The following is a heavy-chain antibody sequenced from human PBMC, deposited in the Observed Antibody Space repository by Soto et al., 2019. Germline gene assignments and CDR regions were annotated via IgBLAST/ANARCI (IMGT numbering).Heavy chain of an antibody. CDR2: IYYSGST. CDR3: ARHFSASEWLRLSAYYYYYMDV. Sequence: QLQLQESGPGLVKPSETLSLTCTVSGGSISSSSYYWGWIRQPPGKGLEWIGSIYYSGSTYYNPSLKSRVPLSVDTSKNQFSLKLSSVTAADTAVYYCARHFSASEWLRLSAYYYYYMDVWGKGTTVTVSS. V-gene: IGHV4-39*01. CDR1: GGSISSSSYY. D-gene: IGHD5-12*01. J-gene: IGHJ6*03.